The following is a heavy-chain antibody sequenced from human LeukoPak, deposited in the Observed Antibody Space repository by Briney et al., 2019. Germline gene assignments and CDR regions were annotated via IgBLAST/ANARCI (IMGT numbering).Heavy chain of an antibody. CDR3: AKATTYCSSTSCPPLP. CDR2: ISGSGGST. Sequence: GSLRLSCAASGFTFSSYAMSWVRQAPGKGLEWVSAISGSGGSTYYADSVKGRFTISRDNSKNTLYLQMNSLRAEDTAVYYCAKATTYCSSTSCPPLPWGQGTLVTVSS. D-gene: IGHD2-2*01. V-gene: IGHV3-23*01. CDR1: GFTFSSYA. J-gene: IGHJ5*02.